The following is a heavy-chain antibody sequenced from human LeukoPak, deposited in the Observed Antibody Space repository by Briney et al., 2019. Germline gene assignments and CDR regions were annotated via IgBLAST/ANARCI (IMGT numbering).Heavy chain of an antibody. CDR2: ISGSGST. CDR3: ARVPIIRGVIED. Sequence: SHTLSLTCSVSGDSISRVGDYWTWIRQHPEKGLEWIGYISGSGSTYYSPSLRSRVTVSADTSKNQFSLKLTSVTAADTAVFYCARVPIIRGVIEDWGQGTLVSVSS. J-gene: IGHJ4*02. CDR1: GDSISRVGDY. V-gene: IGHV4-31*03. D-gene: IGHD3-10*01.